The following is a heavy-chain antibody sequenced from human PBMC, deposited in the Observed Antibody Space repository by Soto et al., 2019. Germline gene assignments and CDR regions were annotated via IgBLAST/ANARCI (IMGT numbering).Heavy chain of an antibody. D-gene: IGHD3-10*02. CDR2: VYYSGGN. CDR1: GGSIRSDYYY. J-gene: IGHJ3*01. V-gene: IGHV4-31*03. CDR3: ALCGCSTGHPGTFYF. Sequence: SETLSLTCIVSGGSIRSDYYYWSWIRHHPGKGLDWIGYVYYSGGNYYNPSLKSRVTISLDTSNNQFSLKLSSVTAADTAVYYCALCGCSTGHPGTFYFWGQGSMVPVSS.